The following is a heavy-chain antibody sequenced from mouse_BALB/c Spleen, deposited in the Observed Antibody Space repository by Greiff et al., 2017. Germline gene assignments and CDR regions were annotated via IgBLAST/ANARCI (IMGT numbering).Heavy chain of an antibody. D-gene: IGHD5-5*01. J-gene: IGHJ3*01. CDR1: GYAFSSSW. CDR3: ASLPSWFAY. V-gene: IGHV1-82*01. CDR2: IYPGDGDT. Sequence: QVQLQQSGPELVKPGASVKISCKASGYAFSSSWMNWVKQRPGQGLEWIGRIYPGDGDTNYNGKFKGKATLTADKSSSTAYMQLSSLTSVDSAVYFCASLPSWFAYWGQGTLVTVSA.